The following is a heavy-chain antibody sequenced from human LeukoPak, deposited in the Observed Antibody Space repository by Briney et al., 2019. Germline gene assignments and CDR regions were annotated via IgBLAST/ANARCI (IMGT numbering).Heavy chain of an antibody. CDR1: EFTFSRFW. J-gene: IGHJ4*02. D-gene: IGHD3-22*01. CDR2: IKQDGSEK. Sequence: GGSLRLSCAASEFTFSRFWMSWVRQAPGKGLEWVANIKQDGSEKYYVDSVKGRFTISRDNAKNSLYLQMNSLRAEDTAVYYCARGSPYYYDSSGYPYWGQGTLVTVSS. V-gene: IGHV3-7*01. CDR3: ARGSPYYYDSSGYPY.